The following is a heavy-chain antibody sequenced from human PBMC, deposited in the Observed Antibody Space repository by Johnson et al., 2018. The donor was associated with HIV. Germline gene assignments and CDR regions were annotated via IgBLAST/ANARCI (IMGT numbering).Heavy chain of an antibody. J-gene: IGHJ3*02. CDR2: ISFDGNLK. CDR1: GLSFSNFG. D-gene: IGHD4-23*01. CDR3: AREALPRGLQSSFGGAFDI. V-gene: IGHV3-30*03. Sequence: QVQLVESGGGVVQPGKSLTLSCVASGLSFSNFGIHWVRQAPGKGPEWVAVISFDGNLKKYADSVKGRFTISRDNSKNTLYLQMSSLRAEDTAVYYCAREALPRGLQSSFGGAFDIWGQGTLVTVSS.